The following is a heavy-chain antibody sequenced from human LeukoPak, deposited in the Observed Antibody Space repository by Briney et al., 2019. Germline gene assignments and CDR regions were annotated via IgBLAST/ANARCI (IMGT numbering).Heavy chain of an antibody. CDR1: GESISSYD. CDR2: ITNSGTT. D-gene: IGHD2-15*01. CDR3: ARDQESCSTGYAFDI. V-gene: IGHV4-59*01. Sequence: SETLCLSCTVSGESISSYDWSWTRQSPGKGLEWICYITNSGTTISNPSLKSGVTISVDTSKNQFSLKVSSVTAAHTAVYYCARDQESCSTGYAFDIWGQGAMVTVSS. J-gene: IGHJ3*02.